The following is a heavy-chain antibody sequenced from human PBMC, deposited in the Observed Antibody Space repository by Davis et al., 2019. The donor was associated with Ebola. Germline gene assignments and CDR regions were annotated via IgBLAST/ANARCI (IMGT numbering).Heavy chain of an antibody. CDR2: IYYSGST. CDR3: ARVSRRSSRPDAFDI. D-gene: IGHD2-2*01. V-gene: IGHV4-61*01. Sequence: SETLSLTCNVSGESISSSCYYWSWIRQPPGKGLEWIGYIYYSGSTNYNPSLKSRVTISVDTSKNQFSLKLSSVTAADTAVYYCARVSRRSSRPDAFDIWGQGTMVTVSS. CDR1: GESISSSCYY. J-gene: IGHJ3*02.